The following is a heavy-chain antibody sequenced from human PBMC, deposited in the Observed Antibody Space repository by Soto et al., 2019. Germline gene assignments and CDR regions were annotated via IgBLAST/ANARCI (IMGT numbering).Heavy chain of an antibody. CDR2: INAGNGTT. V-gene: IGHV1-3*01. CDR3: ASVGTAMVPPFDY. CDR1: GYTFTSYA. J-gene: IGHJ4*02. Sequence: QVQLVQSGAEVKKPGASVKVSCKASGYTFTSYAMHWVRQAPGQRLEWMGWINAGNGTTKYSQKFQGRVTITRDTSARTAYMELSSMRPEDTAVYYCASVGTAMVPPFDYWGQGTLVTVSS. D-gene: IGHD5-18*01.